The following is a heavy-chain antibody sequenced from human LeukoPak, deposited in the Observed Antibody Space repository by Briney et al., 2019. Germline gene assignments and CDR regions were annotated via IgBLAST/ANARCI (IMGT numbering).Heavy chain of an antibody. CDR3: ARATVGIAAAGPLDY. D-gene: IGHD6-13*01. J-gene: IGHJ4*02. CDR2: ISSSSSYI. CDR1: GFTFSSYS. Sequence: GGSLRLSCAASGFTFSSYSMNWVRQAPGKGLEWVSSISSSSSYIYYADSVKGRFTISRDNAENSLYLQMNSLRAEDTAVYYCARATVGIAAAGPLDYWGQGTLVTVSS. V-gene: IGHV3-21*01.